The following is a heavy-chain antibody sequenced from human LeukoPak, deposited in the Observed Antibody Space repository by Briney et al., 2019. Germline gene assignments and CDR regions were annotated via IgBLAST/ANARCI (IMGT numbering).Heavy chain of an antibody. Sequence: PSETLSLTCTVSGGSVSSGDYYWGWIRQPPGKGLQWIGSIHYSGSTYYNPSLKSRVTISVDTSKNHFSLKLSSVTAADTAVYYCARQHYVSSFGFSGFWGQGTLVTVSS. CDR3: ARQHYVSSFGFSGF. J-gene: IGHJ4*02. D-gene: IGHD6-6*01. V-gene: IGHV4-39*01. CDR1: GGSVSSGDYY. CDR2: IHYSGST.